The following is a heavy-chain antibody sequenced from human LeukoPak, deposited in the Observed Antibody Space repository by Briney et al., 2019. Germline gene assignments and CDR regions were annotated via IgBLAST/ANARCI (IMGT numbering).Heavy chain of an antibody. D-gene: IGHD3-10*01. CDR1: GGSLTSSSYY. V-gene: IGHV4-39*01. CDR3: ASPTNKWYYYGSRSAYYYYMYV. CDR2: IYYSGST. J-gene: IGHJ6*03. Sequence: SETLSLTCTVSGGSLTSSSYYWGWIRQPPGKGLEWIGRIYYSGSTYYNPSLKSRVTISVDTSKNQFSLKLSSVTAADTAVYYCASPTNKWYYYGSRSAYYYYMYVWGKESTVTVSS.